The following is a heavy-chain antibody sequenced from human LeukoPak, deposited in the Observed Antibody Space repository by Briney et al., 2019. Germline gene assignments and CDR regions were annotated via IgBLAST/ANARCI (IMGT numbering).Heavy chain of an antibody. CDR3: ARFVVAGPFDI. CDR1: GYTFTSYG. Sequence: GASVKVSCKASGYTFTSYGISWVRQAPGQGLEWMGWISAYNGNTNYAQKFQGRVTITADESTSTAYMELSSLRSEDTAVYYCARFVVAGPFDIWGQGTMVTVSS. J-gene: IGHJ3*02. V-gene: IGHV1-18*01. CDR2: ISAYNGNT. D-gene: IGHD2-21*01.